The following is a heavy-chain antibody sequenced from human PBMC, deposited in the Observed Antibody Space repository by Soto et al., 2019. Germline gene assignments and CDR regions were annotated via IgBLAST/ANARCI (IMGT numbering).Heavy chain of an antibody. D-gene: IGHD2-21*02. CDR1: GYPFNTYY. CDR2: IHPSGGGS. Sequence: ASVKVSCKSSGYPFNTYYLHWVRQAPGQGLEWMGMIHPSGGGSTYAQKFLGRVTMTMDSSTSTVFMELTSLRSADTAVYYCARGGHIAAVTDSFDSWGQ. CDR3: ARGGHIAAVTDSFDS. V-gene: IGHV1-46*02. J-gene: IGHJ4*01.